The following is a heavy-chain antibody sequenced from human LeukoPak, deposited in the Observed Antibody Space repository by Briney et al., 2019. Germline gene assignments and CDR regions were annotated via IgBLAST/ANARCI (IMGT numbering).Heavy chain of an antibody. CDR3: ARAGGAGWYFDY. V-gene: IGHV6-1*01. CDR2: TYYRSKWYN. J-gene: IGHJ4*02. CDR1: GASVSSNTDA. D-gene: IGHD6-19*01. Sequence: SQTLSLTCAISGASVSSNTDAWNWIRQSPSRGLEWLGRTYYRSKWYNDYAVSVKSRITINPDTSKNQFSLQLNSVTPEDTAVYYCARAGGAGWYFDYWGQGILVTVSS.